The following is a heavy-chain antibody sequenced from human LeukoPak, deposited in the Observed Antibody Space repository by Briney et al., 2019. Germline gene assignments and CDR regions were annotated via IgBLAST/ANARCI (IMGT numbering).Heavy chain of an antibody. Sequence: GGSLRLSCAASGFTFSHDWMSWVRQAQGKGLEWVASIKQDGSGEHYVDSVKGRFTISRDNAKNSLYLQMNSLRAEDTAVYYCARDHYNWTPDQGYKVFDYWGQGSLVTVSS. D-gene: IGHD1-20*01. V-gene: IGHV3-7*01. CDR3: ARDHYNWTPDQGYKVFDY. CDR1: GFTFSHDW. J-gene: IGHJ4*02. CDR2: IKQDGSGE.